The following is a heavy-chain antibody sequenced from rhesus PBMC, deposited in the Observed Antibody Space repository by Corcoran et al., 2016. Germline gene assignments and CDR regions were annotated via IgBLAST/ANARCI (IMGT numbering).Heavy chain of an antibody. CDR3: AREIGVLVVVAIDF. D-gene: IGHD2-21*01. CDR1: GGSISDDYY. Sequence: QVQLQESGPGLVKPSETLSLTCAVSGGSISDDYYWSWIRQPPGKGLEWIGYIYGSGWGTNYNPSLKNRVTISIDTSKNQCSLKLSSVTAADTAVYYCAREIGVLVVVAIDFWGQGLRVTVSS. CDR2: IYGSGWGT. J-gene: IGHJ3*01. V-gene: IGHV4-106*01.